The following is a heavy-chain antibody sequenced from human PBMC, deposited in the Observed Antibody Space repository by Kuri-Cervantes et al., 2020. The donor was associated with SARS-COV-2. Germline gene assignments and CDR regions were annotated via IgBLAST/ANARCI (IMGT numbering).Heavy chain of an antibody. CDR2: ISYDGTKK. Sequence: GESLKISCAASGLTFSSYAVHWVRQAPGKGLEWVAIISYDGTKKYYADSVKGRFTISRDNSKNTLYLQMNSLRADDTALYYCARDLFFFGDGFNGFDYWGQGTLVTVSS. J-gene: IGHJ4*02. CDR3: ARDLFFFGDGFNGFDY. CDR1: GLTFSSYA. V-gene: IGHV3-30-3*01. D-gene: IGHD5-24*01.